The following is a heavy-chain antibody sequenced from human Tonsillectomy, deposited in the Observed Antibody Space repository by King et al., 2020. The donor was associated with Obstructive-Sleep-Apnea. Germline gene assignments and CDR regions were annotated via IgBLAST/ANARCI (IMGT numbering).Heavy chain of an antibody. D-gene: IGHD2-21*01. Sequence: VQLVESGGGGVQPGRSLRLSCAASGFTFSTYAIHWVRQAPGKGLEWVAVISYDGSDKYYADSVKGRFTISRANSKNTLYLQMNTLREDDTAVYYCARDKEHKGYFYYGMDVWGQGTTVTVSS. CDR2: ISYDGSDK. CDR1: GFTFSTYA. V-gene: IGHV3-30*04. CDR3: ARDKEHKGYFYYGMDV. J-gene: IGHJ6*01.